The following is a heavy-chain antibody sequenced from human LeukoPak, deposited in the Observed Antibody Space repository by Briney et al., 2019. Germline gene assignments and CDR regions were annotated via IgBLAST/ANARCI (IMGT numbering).Heavy chain of an antibody. CDR3: TTDYDYSNYFDY. V-gene: IGHV3-15*01. Sequence: GGSLRLSCEVSGFTFSNAWMSWVRQAPGKGLEWVGRIKSKTDGGTADYAAPVKGRFTISRDDSTNTLYLQMNSLKTEDTAVYYCTTDYDYSNYFDYWGQGTLVTVSS. CDR1: GFTFSNAW. CDR2: IKSKTDGGTA. D-gene: IGHD4-11*01. J-gene: IGHJ4*02.